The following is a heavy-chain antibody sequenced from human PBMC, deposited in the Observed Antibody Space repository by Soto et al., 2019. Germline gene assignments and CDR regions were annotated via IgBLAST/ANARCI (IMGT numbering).Heavy chain of an antibody. CDR3: ARDIGGIAAAGTLADY. Sequence: GGSLRLSCAASGFTFSSYAMHWVRQAPGKGLEWVAVISYDGSNKYYADSVKGRFTISRDNSKNTLYLQMNSLRAEDTAVYYCARDIGGIAAAGTLADYWGQGTLVTVSS. V-gene: IGHV3-30-3*01. D-gene: IGHD6-13*01. CDR2: ISYDGSNK. CDR1: GFTFSSYA. J-gene: IGHJ4*02.